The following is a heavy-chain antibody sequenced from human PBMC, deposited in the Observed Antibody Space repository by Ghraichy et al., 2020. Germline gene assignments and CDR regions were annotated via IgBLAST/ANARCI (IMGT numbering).Heavy chain of an antibody. V-gene: IGHV3-23*01. CDR3: AKARWFGELGGGMDV. CDR1: GFTFSSYA. CDR2: ISGSGGST. Sequence: GESLNISCAASGFTFSSYAMSWVRQAPGKGLEWVSAISGSGGSTYYADSVKGRFTISRDNSKNTLYLQMNSLRAEDTAVYYCAKARWFGELGGGMDVWGQGTTVTVSS. D-gene: IGHD3-10*01. J-gene: IGHJ6*02.